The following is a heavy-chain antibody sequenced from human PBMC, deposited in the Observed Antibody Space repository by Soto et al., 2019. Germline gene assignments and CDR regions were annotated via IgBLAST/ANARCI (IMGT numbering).Heavy chain of an antibody. J-gene: IGHJ6*03. CDR2: ISSSSSYI. CDR3: AGGGYSYGGARYYMDV. D-gene: IGHD5-18*01. V-gene: IGHV3-21*01. CDR1: GFTFSSYS. Sequence: GGSLRLSCAASGFTFSSYSMNWVRQAPGKGLEWVSSISSSSSYIYYADSVKGRFTISRDNAKNSLYLQMNSLRAEDTAVDYWAGGGYSYGGARYYMDVWGKGTTVTVSS.